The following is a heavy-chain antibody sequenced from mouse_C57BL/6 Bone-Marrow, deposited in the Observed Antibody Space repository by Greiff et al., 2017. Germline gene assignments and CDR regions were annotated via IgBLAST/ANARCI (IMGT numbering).Heavy chain of an antibody. V-gene: IGHV5-6*02. CDR3: AREDYYGSSYAWFAY. CDR1: GFTFSSYG. J-gene: IGHJ3*01. D-gene: IGHD1-1*01. CDR2: ISSGGSYT. Sequence: EVMLVESGGDLVKPGGSLKLSCAASGFTFSSYGMSWVRQTPDKRLEWVATISSGGSYTYYPDSVKGRFTIARDNAKNTLYLQMSRLKSEETVMYYCAREDYYGSSYAWFAYWGQGTLVTVSA.